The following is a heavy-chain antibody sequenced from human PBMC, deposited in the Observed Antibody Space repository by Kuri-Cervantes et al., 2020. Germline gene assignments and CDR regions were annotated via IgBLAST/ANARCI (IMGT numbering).Heavy chain of an antibody. CDR1: GFTFDDYA. CDR3: AKDRAAAGTYLDY. V-gene: IGHV3-23*01. Sequence: GESLKSSCAASGFTFDDYAMHWVRQAPGKGLEWVSGISGSGGSTYYADSVKGRFTISRDNSKNTLYLQMNSLRAEDTAVYYCAKDRAAAGTYLDYWGQGTLVTVSS. D-gene: IGHD6-13*01. J-gene: IGHJ4*02. CDR2: ISGSGGST.